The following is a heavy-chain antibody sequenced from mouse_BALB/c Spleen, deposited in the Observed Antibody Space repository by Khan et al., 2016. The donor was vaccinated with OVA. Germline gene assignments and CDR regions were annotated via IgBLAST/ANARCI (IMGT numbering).Heavy chain of an antibody. D-gene: IGHD1-1*01. CDR3: RRHRGYYGSNPYFDY. J-gene: IGHJ2*02. CDR2: ISSGGTYT. Sequence: EVELVESGAGLVRPGASLKLSCAASGFSFTSYSMSWVRQTPEKGLEWLATISSGGTYTYYPDSVKGRFTISSDNANNTVYLQMSSLKSEETAMVHCRRHRGYYGSNPYFDYWGQGTSLTVSS. CDR1: GFSFTSYS. V-gene: IGHV5-6-4*01.